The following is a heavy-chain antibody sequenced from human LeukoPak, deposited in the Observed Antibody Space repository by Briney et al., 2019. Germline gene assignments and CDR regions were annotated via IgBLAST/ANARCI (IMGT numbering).Heavy chain of an antibody. D-gene: IGHD6-19*01. V-gene: IGHV4-34*01. Sequence: SETLSLTCAVYGGSFSGYYWGWIRQPPGKGLEWIGNMYYSGSTYYNPSLKSRVTISVDRSKNQFSLKLNSVTAADTAVYYCARQTLADDIDYWGQGTLVTVSS. CDR1: GGSFSGYY. CDR3: ARQTLADDIDY. J-gene: IGHJ4*02. CDR2: MYYSGST.